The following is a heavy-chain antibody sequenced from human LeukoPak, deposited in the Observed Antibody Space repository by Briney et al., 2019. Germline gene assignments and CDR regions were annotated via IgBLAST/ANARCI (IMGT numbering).Heavy chain of an antibody. J-gene: IGHJ4*02. Sequence: GGSLRLSCAASRFTFSSYAMHWVRQAPGKGLEWVAVISYDGSNKYYAEFVKGRFTISRDNSKNTLYLQMNSLRAEDTAVYYCARVFPQYYYHNSDYIGVDYWGQGTLVTVSS. V-gene: IGHV3-30-3*01. D-gene: IGHD3-22*01. CDR3: ARVFPQYYYHNSDYIGVDY. CDR2: ISYDGSNK. CDR1: RFTFSSYA.